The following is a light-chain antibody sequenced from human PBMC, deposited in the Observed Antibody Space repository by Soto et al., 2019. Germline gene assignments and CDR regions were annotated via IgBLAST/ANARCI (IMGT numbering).Light chain of an antibody. Sequence: DIQMTQSPSSVSASVGDRVTITCRASQDISTWLAWYQQKPGKAPKLLVYATSSVERGVPPRFSGSRSGTDFTLTISSLQPDDFATYYCQHYNSYSEAFGQGTKVELK. CDR2: ATS. CDR3: QHYNSYSEA. V-gene: IGKV1D-16*01. CDR1: QDISTW. J-gene: IGKJ1*01.